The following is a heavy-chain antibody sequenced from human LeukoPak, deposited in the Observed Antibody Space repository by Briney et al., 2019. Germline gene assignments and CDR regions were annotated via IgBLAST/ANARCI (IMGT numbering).Heavy chain of an antibody. J-gene: IGHJ4*02. D-gene: IGHD5-18*01. CDR2: IIPIFGTA. CDR1: GGTFSSCP. V-gene: IGHV1-69*13. Sequence: SVKVSCKASGGTFSSCPISWVRQAPGQGLEWMGGIIPIFGTANYAQKFQGRVTITADESTSTAYMELSSLRSEDTAVYYCAKSTVYSYGIIDYWGQGTLVTVSS. CDR3: AKSTVYSYGIIDY.